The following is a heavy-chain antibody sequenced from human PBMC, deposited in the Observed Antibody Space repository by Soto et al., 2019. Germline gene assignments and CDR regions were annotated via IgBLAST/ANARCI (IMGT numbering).Heavy chain of an antibody. J-gene: IGHJ6*02. CDR1: GFTFSSYA. V-gene: IGHV3-30-3*01. CDR2: ISYDGSNK. CDR3: ARDPYYYGSGSYYNGFGGYYYYGMDV. Sequence: GGSLRLSCAASGFTFSSYAMHWVRQAPGKGLEWVAVISYDGSNKYYADSGKGRFTISRDNSKNTLYLQMNSLRAEDTAVYYCARDPYYYGSGSYYNGFGGYYYYGMDVWGQGTTVTVSS. D-gene: IGHD3-10*01.